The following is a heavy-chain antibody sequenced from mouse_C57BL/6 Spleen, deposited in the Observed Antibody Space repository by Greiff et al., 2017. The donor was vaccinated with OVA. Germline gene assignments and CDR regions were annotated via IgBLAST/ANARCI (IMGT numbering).Heavy chain of an antibody. D-gene: IGHD2-1*01. CDR3: AREGVYYGIPYAMDY. CDR1: GYTFTSYW. CDR2: INPSNGGT. Sequence: QVQLQQSGTELVKPGASVKLSCKASGYTFTSYWMHWVKQRPGQGLEWIGNINPSNGGTNYNEKFKSKATLTVDKSSSTAYMQLSSLTSEDSAVYYCAREGVYYGIPYAMDYWGQGTSVTVSS. J-gene: IGHJ4*01. V-gene: IGHV1-53*01.